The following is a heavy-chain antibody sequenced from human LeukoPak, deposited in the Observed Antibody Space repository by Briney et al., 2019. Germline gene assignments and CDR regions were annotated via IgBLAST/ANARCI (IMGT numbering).Heavy chain of an antibody. V-gene: IGHV3-23*01. J-gene: IGHJ4*02. Sequence: PGGSLRLSCGASGLTFSTYSMNWVRQAPGKGLEWVSAITGSGGSTYYADSVKGRFTISRDNSKNTLYLQMNSLRAEDTAVYYCAKDQGFFDYWGQGTLVTVSS. CDR2: ITGSGGST. CDR3: AKDQGFFDY. CDR1: GLTFSTYS.